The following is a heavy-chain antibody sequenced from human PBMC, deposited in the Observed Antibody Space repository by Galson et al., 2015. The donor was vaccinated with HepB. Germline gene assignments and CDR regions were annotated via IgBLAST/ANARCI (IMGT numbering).Heavy chain of an antibody. CDR1: GYTFTNYA. CDR3: ARRRLTLFGVVPPDF. V-gene: IGHV1-3*01. D-gene: IGHD3-3*01. J-gene: IGHJ4*02. CDR2: INPGNGKT. Sequence: SVKVSCKASGYTFTNYAIHWVRQAPGQRPEWMGWINPGNGKTKYSQKFQDRVTITRDTSASTAYMELSSLRSEDTAAYYCARRRLTLFGVVPPDFWGQGTLVTVSS.